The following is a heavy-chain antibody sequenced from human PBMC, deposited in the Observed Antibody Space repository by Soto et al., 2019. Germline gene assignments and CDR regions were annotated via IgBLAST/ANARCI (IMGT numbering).Heavy chain of an antibody. CDR1: GGSISSYY. V-gene: IGHV4-59*01. CDR3: ARGWGGYLQH. CDR2: IYYSGST. Sequence: SETLSLTCTVSGGSISSYYWSWIRQPPGKGLEWIGYIYYSGSTNYNPSLKSRVTISVGTSKNQFSLRLSSVTAADTAVYYCARGWGGYLQHWGQGTLLTVSS. J-gene: IGHJ1*01. D-gene: IGHD7-27*01.